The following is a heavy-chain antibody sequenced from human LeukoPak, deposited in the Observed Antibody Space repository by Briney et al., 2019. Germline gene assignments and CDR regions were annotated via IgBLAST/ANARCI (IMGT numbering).Heavy chain of an antibody. CDR3: ARHTATAAVIDYYYGMDV. V-gene: IGHV4-39*01. J-gene: IGHJ6*02. CDR2: IYYSGST. Sequence: SETLSLTCTVSGGSISSSSYYWGWIRQPPGKGLEWIGSIYYSGSTYYNPSLKSRVTISVDTSKNQFSLKLSSATAADTAVYYCARHTATAAVIDYYYGMDVWGQGTTVTVSS. D-gene: IGHD6-13*01. CDR1: GGSISSSSYY.